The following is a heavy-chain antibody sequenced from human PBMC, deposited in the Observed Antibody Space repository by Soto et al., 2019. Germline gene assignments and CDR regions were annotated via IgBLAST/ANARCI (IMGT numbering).Heavy chain of an antibody. D-gene: IGHD3-22*01. CDR2: LWYDGSRE. J-gene: IGHJ4*02. Sequence: QVQLVESGGGVVQPGRSLRLSCKASGFSVSTHVIHWVRQAPGKGLERVAVLWYDGSREYYAESVKGRFTISRDNSKNTMYLQMNSLRAEDTAVYYCARVPRYDTWYFDYWGQGTLATVSS. CDR1: GFSVSTHV. CDR3: ARVPRYDTWYFDY. V-gene: IGHV3-33*01.